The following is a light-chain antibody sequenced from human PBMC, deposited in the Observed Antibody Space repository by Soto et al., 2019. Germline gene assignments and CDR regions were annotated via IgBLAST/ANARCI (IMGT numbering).Light chain of an antibody. Sequence: DVVMTQSPLSLPVTLGQPASISCRASQSLVYSDGNTYLNWFHQRQGQSPRRLIYKVSNRDSGVPDRFSGSVSGTDFTLKISRVEAEDVGVYYCMQGTYWPRLTCGGGTKVEIK. CDR1: QSLVYSDGNTY. CDR2: KVS. V-gene: IGKV2-30*01. CDR3: MQGTYWPRLT. J-gene: IGKJ4*01.